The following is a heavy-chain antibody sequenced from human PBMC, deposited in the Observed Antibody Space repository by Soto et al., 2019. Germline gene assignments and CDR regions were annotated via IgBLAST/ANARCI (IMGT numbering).Heavy chain of an antibody. CDR3: ARGSDEELSFHLFDY. Sequence: QVQLQESGPGLVKPSETLSLTCTVSGGSISSYYWSWIRQPPGKGLEWIGYIYYSGSTNYNPSLKSRVTISVDTSKNQFSLKLSSVTAADTAVYYCARGSDEELSFHLFDYWGQGTLVTVSS. V-gene: IGHV4-59*01. CDR2: IYYSGST. CDR1: GGSISSYY. J-gene: IGHJ4*02. D-gene: IGHD3-16*02.